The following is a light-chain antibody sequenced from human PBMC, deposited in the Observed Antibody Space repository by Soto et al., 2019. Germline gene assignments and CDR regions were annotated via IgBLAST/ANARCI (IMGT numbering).Light chain of an antibody. Sequence: EIVLTQSPATLSLSPGERATLSCRASQSVSSYLAWYQQKPGQAPRILIYDASNRATGIPDRFSGSGSGTDFTLTISRLEPEDFAVYYCQXRSNWPLTCGGGTKVDIK. CDR1: QSVSSY. J-gene: IGKJ4*01. CDR2: DAS. CDR3: QXRSNWPLT. V-gene: IGKV3-11*01.